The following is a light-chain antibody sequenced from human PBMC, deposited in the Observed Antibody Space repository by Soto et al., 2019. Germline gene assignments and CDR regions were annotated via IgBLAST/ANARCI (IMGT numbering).Light chain of an antibody. CDR2: GAS. CDR1: QSIRSN. Sequence: EIVMTQSPDTLSVSPGEGATLSCRVSQSIRSNLAWYQQKPGQAPRLLISGASNRATGIPDRFSGSGSETDFTLTVSRLELEDFAVYFCHQYGTSPQTFGQGTKVDIK. J-gene: IGKJ1*01. V-gene: IGKV3-20*01. CDR3: HQYGTSPQT.